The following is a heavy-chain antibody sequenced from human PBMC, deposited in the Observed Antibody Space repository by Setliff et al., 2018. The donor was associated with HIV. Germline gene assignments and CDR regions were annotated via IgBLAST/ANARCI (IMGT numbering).Heavy chain of an antibody. D-gene: IGHD6-13*01. CDR1: GGSISSSSYY. J-gene: IGHJ6*03. Sequence: PSETLSLTCTVSGGSISSSSYYWGWIRQPPGPGLQWMGSIYYRGSTYYNPSLKSRVTRTVDTSKNQFSLKLRSVTAADTALYYCARGRYRSRWYASDHYYIDVWGKGTTVTVSS. CDR3: ARGRYRSRWYASDHYYIDV. V-gene: IGHV4-39*01. CDR2: IYYRGST.